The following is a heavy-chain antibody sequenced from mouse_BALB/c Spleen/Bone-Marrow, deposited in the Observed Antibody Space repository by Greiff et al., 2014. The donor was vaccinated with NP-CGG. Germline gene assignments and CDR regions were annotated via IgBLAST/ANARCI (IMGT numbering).Heavy chain of an antibody. CDR1: GYTFTGYW. Sequence: VKLVESGAELARPGASVKLSCKASGYTFTGYWMQGVKQRPGQGLEWIGAIYPGDGDTRYTQKFKGKATLTAEKSSSTAYMQLSSLASEDSAVYYCARGNYEGAMDYWGQGTAVTVSS. CDR2: IYPGDGDT. J-gene: IGHJ4*01. V-gene: IGHV1-87*01. CDR3: ARGNYEGAMDY. D-gene: IGHD2-4*01.